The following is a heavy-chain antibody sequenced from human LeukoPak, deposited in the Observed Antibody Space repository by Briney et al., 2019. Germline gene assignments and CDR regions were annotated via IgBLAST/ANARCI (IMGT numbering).Heavy chain of an antibody. D-gene: IGHD4-23*01. J-gene: IGHJ4*02. CDR3: ARGLRWVDY. CDR2: IKQDGSEK. Sequence: GGSPRLSCAASGFVFSSNWMTWVRQAPGKGLEWVANIKQDGSEKYYVDSVKGRFTISRDNAKNSLYLQMNSLRAEDTAVYYCARGLRWVDYWGQGTLVTVSS. V-gene: IGHV3-7*04. CDR1: GFVFSSNW.